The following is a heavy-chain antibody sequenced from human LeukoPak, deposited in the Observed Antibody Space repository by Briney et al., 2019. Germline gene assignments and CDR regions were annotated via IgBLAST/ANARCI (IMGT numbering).Heavy chain of an antibody. Sequence: PGGSLRLSCAVSGFTLDDYAMHWVRQARGGGLEWVSHISWEGGRTYYADSVKGRFPISRDSSKNSVYLQLNSLRAKGTALYYCARDYYDSSGSSWFERWGQGTLVTVSS. J-gene: IGHJ5*02. CDR2: ISWEGGRT. CDR3: ARDYYDSSGSSWFER. V-gene: IGHV3-43D*03. CDR1: GFTLDDYA. D-gene: IGHD3-22*01.